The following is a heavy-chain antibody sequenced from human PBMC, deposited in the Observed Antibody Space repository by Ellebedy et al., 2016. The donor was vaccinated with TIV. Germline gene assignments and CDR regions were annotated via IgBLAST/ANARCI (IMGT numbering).Heavy chain of an antibody. CDR2: INPSGGST. V-gene: IGHV1-46*04. D-gene: IGHD5-18*01. J-gene: IGHJ3*02. Sequence: AASVKVSCKASGYTFTSYSMHWVRQAPGQGLEWMGIINPSGGSTSYAQKLQGRVTMTRDTSTSTVYMELSSLRSEDTAVYYCAREGYSYGFSRNDAFDIWGQGTMVTVSS. CDR3: AREGYSYGFSRNDAFDI. CDR1: GYTFTSYS.